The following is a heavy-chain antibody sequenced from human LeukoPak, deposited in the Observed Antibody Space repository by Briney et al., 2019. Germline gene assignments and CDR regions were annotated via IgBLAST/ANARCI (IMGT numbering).Heavy chain of an antibody. CDR1: GFTFSSYG. D-gene: IGHD3-10*01. CDR3: AKGDYYGSGSAY. CDR2: IRYDGSNK. Sequence: TGGSLRLSCAASGFTFSSYGMHWVRQAPGKGLEWVAFIRYDGSNKYYADSVKGRFTISRDNSKNTLYLQMNSLRAEDTAVYYCAKGDYYGSGSAYWGQGTLVTVSS. J-gene: IGHJ4*02. V-gene: IGHV3-30*02.